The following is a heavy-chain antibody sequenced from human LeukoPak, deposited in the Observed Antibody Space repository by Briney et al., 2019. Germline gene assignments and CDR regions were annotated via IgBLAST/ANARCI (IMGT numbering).Heavy chain of an antibody. V-gene: IGHV4-39*01. CDR1: GGSISSSSYY. J-gene: IGHJ4*02. CDR2: IYYSGST. Sequence: PSETLSLTCTVSGGSISSSSYYWGWIRQTPGKGLGWIGSIYYSGSTYYNPSLKSRVTISVDTSKNQFSLKLSSVTDADTAVYYCARRPSPYYDFWSGYRHFDYWGQGTLVTVSS. CDR3: ARRPSPYYDFWSGYRHFDY. D-gene: IGHD3-3*01.